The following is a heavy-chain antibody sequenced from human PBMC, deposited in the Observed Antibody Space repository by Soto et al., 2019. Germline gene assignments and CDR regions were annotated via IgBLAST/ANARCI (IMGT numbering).Heavy chain of an antibody. CDR1: GYTFTSYG. V-gene: IGHV1-18*01. D-gene: IGHD6-6*01. J-gene: IGHJ6*02. CDR3: ARDPSIAARRNYYYGMDV. Sequence: ASVKVSCKASGYTFTSYGISWVRQAPGQGLEWMGWISAYNGNTNYAQKLQGRVTMTTDTSTSTAYMELRSLRSDDTAVYYCARDPSIAARRNYYYGMDVWGQGTTLTVSS. CDR2: ISAYNGNT.